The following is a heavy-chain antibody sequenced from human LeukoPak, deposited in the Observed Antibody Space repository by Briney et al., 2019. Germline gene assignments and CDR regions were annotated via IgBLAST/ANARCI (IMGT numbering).Heavy chain of an antibody. D-gene: IGHD5-12*01. J-gene: IGHJ4*02. CDR2: IKQDGSEK. CDR1: GFTFSSYW. V-gene: IGHV3-7*04. Sequence: GGSLRLSCAASGFTFSSYWMSWVRQAPGKGLEWVANIKQDGSEKYYVDSVKGRFTISRDNAKNSLYLQMNSLRAEDTAVYYCARGRDGYNFGRFDYWGRGTLVTVSS. CDR3: ARGRDGYNFGRFDY.